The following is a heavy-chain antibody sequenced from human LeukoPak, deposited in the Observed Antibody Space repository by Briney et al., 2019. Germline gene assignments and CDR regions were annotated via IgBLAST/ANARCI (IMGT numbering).Heavy chain of an antibody. Sequence: GGSLRLSCAASGFTFNKYAINWVRQAPGKGLEWVSGVSSSGSTTFYADSVKGRFTISRDNSRNTLYLQMNSLRADDTAIYYCAKQSNDFWAGHSVPPGYGMDVWGQGTTVTVSS. CDR1: GFTFNKYA. V-gene: IGHV3-23*01. CDR3: AKQSNDFWAGHSVPPGYGMDV. D-gene: IGHD3/OR15-3a*01. J-gene: IGHJ6*02. CDR2: VSSSGSTT.